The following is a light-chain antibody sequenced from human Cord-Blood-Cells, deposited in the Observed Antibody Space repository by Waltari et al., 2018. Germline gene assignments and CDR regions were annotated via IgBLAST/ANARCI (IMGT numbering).Light chain of an antibody. CDR1: QSLLHSNGYNY. Sequence: DIVMTQSPLSLPVTPGEPASISCRSSQSLLHSNGYNYLDWYLQQPGQSQQLLIYLGSNRASGVPDRFSGSGSGTDFTLKISRVEAEDVGVYYCMQALQTPPWTFGQGTKVEIK. J-gene: IGKJ1*01. CDR3: MQALQTPPWT. V-gene: IGKV2-28*01. CDR2: LGS.